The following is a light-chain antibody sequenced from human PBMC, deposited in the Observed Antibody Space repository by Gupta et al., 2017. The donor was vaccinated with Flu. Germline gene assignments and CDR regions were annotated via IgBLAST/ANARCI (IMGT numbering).Light chain of an antibody. J-gene: IGKJ4*01. CDR2: DAG. CDR1: QSVTTY. CDR3: QQRYSWPVT. Sequence: EIVLTQSPATLSLSPGERATLSCRASQSVTTYLAWYQQRPGQAPRLLIYDAGNRATGTPARFSGSGSGTDFTLTIGSLEAEDFAVYYCQQRYSWPVTFGGGTKVEIK. V-gene: IGKV3-11*01.